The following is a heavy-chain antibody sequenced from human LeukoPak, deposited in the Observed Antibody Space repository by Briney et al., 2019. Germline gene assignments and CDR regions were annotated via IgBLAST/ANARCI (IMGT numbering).Heavy chain of an antibody. CDR2: IYDSGST. CDR1: GGSISSYY. V-gene: IGHV4-59*01. Sequence: SETLYLTCTVSGGSISSYYWSWIRQPPGKGLEWIGYIYDSGSTNYNPSLKSRVTISVDTSKNQFSLNLTSVTASDAAVYYCARGPYLYYFDYWGQGTLVTVSS. J-gene: IGHJ4*02. CDR3: ARGPYLYYFDY.